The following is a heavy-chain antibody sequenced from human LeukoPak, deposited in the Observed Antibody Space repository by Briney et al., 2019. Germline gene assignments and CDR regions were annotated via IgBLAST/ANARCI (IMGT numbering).Heavy chain of an antibody. J-gene: IGHJ4*02. CDR3: ARDPVLRYFDWLSPTTDY. D-gene: IGHD3-9*01. V-gene: IGHV3-11*01. CDR2: ISSSGSTI. Sequence: GGSLRLSCAASGFTFSDYYMSWIRQAPGKGLEWVPYISSSGSTIYYADSVKGRFTISRDNAKNSLYLQMNSLRAEDTAAYYCARDPVLRYFDWLSPTTDYWGQGTLVTVSS. CDR1: GFTFSDYY.